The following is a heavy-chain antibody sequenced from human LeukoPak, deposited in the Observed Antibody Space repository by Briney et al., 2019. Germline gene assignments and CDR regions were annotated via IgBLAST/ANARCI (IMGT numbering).Heavy chain of an antibody. CDR1: GFTFSSYA. CDR2: ISGSGGST. CDR3: ARDGGTVTTLDAFDI. D-gene: IGHD4-17*01. Sequence: PGGSLRLSCAASGFTFSSYAMSWVRQAPGKGLEWVSAISGSGGSTYYADSVKGRFTISRDNAKNSLYLQMNSLRAEDTAVYYCARDGGTVTTLDAFDIWGQGTMVTVSS. J-gene: IGHJ3*02. V-gene: IGHV3-23*01.